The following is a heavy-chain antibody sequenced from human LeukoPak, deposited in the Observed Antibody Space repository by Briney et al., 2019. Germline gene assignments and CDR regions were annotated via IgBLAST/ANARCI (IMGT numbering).Heavy chain of an antibody. V-gene: IGHV3-53*01. CDR2: IYSGGST. J-gene: IGHJ4*02. D-gene: IGHD3-22*01. Sequence: GGSLRLSCAASGFTVSSNYMSWVRQAPGKGLEWVSVIYSGGSTYYAGSVKGRFTISRDNSKNTLYLQMNSLRAEDTAVYYCARVTFPAYYYDSSGYYFDYWGQGTLVTVSS. CDR1: GFTVSSNY. CDR3: ARVTFPAYYYDSSGYYFDY.